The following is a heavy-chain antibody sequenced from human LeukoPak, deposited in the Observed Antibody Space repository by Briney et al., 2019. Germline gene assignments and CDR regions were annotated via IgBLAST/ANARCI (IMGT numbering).Heavy chain of an antibody. CDR3: ARVGIAAAGSTETSGAFDI. CDR2: IYTSGST. CDR1: GGSISSGSYY. V-gene: IGHV4-61*02. Sequence: SETLSLTCTVSGGSISSGSYYWSWIRQPAGKGLEWIGRIYTSGSTNYNPSLKSRVTISVDTSKNQFSLKLSSVTAADTAVDYCARVGIAAAGSTETSGAFDIWGQGTMVTVSS. D-gene: IGHD6-13*01. J-gene: IGHJ3*02.